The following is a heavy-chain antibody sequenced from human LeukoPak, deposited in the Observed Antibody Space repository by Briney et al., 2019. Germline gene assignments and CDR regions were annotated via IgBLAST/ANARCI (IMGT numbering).Heavy chain of an antibody. V-gene: IGHV1-46*01. CDR2: INPSGGST. CDR1: GYTFTSYY. Sequence: ASVKVSCKASGYTFTSYYMHWVRQAPGQGLEWMGIINPSGGSTSYVQKFQGRVTMTRDTSTSTVYMELSSLRSEDTAAYYCARDIVVVPAAYSLGMDVWGKGTTVTVSS. D-gene: IGHD2-2*01. J-gene: IGHJ6*04. CDR3: ARDIVVVPAAYSLGMDV.